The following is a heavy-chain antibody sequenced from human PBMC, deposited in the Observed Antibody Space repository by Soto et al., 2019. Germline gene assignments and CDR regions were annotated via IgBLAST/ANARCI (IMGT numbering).Heavy chain of an antibody. CDR1: GGSISSYY. J-gene: IGHJ4*02. V-gene: IGHV4-59*08. CDR3: ADMRGQWLPRD. D-gene: IGHD6-19*01. Sequence: SETLSLTCTVSGGSISSYYWSWIRQPPGKGLEWIGYIYYTGTTTYNPSIKSRVTISVDSSKNQFSLRLSSVTAADTAVYYCADMRGQWLPRDWGQGILVTVSS. CDR2: IYYTGTT.